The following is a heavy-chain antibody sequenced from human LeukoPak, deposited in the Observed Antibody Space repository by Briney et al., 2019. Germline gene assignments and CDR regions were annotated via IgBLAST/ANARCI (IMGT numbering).Heavy chain of an antibody. CDR3: ARRRDSNSLFYSYYYVDV. CDR2: IYTSGST. Sequence: PSETLSLTCTVSGGSISSGSYYWSWIRQPAGKGLEWIGRIYTSGSTNYNPSLKSRVTISVDASKNQFSLKLSSVTAADTAVYYCARRRDSNSLFYSYYYVDVWGKGTTVTVSS. CDR1: GGSISSGSYY. J-gene: IGHJ6*03. V-gene: IGHV4-61*02. D-gene: IGHD6-6*01.